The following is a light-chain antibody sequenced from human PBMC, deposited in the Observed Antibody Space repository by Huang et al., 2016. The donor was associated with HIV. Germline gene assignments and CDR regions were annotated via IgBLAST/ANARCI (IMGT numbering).Light chain of an antibody. J-gene: IGKJ1*01. CDR2: GAS. V-gene: IGKV3-15*01. Sequence: EILTTQSPATLSVSPGQGAALSCRASRNVSSNLAWYQQKPGQSPRLLIYGASTRATGIPARFTCSGSGTEFTLTINSLQSEDFAIYYCQQYDKWPRTFGQGTKVEI. CDR1: RNVSSN. CDR3: QQYDKWPRT.